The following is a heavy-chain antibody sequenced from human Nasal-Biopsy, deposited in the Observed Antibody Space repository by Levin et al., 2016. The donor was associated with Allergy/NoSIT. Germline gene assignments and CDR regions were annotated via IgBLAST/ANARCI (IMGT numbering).Heavy chain of an antibody. J-gene: IGHJ4*02. D-gene: IGHD3-10*01. CDR3: ARTMIRGVFNTRPADS. V-gene: IGHV3-30*04. CDR1: GFNFRGYT. CDR2: ASFDGRNK. Sequence: GGSLRLSCVTSGFNFRGYTFHWVRQAPGKGLEWVAAASFDGRNKYYADSVKGRFTVSRDSSKSTVYLQMNTLGPEDTALYYCARTMIRGVFNTRPADSWGQGTLVTVSS.